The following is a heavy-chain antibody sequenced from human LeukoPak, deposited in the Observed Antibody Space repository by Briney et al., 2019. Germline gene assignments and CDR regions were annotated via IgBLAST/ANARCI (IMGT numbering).Heavy chain of an antibody. CDR1: GFTFSSYA. Sequence: GGSLRLSCAASGFTFSSYAMSWVSQAPGKGLEWVSAISGSGGSTYYADSVKGRFTISRDNSKNTLYLQMNSLRAEDTAVYYYAKGGVWGSYSAYYFDYWGQGTLVTVSS. V-gene: IGHV3-23*01. J-gene: IGHJ4*02. D-gene: IGHD3-16*01. CDR2: ISGSGGST. CDR3: AKGGVWGSYSAYYFDY.